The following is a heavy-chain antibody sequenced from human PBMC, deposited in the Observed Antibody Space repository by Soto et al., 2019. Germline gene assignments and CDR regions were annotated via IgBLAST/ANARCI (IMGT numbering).Heavy chain of an antibody. Sequence: GASVKVSCKASGGTFSSYAISWVRQAPGQGLEWMGGIIPIFGTANYAQKFQGRVTITADESTSTAYMELSSLRSEDTAVYYCASSKIRMTTVTHDAFDIWGQGTMVTVSS. J-gene: IGHJ3*02. D-gene: IGHD4-17*01. CDR1: GGTFSSYA. V-gene: IGHV1-69*13. CDR3: ASSKIRMTTVTHDAFDI. CDR2: IIPIFGTA.